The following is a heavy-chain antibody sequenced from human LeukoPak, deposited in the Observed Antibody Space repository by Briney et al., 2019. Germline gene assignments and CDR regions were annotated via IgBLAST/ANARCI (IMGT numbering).Heavy chain of an antibody. CDR1: GFTFSSNY. D-gene: IGHD3-10*01. CDR3: ARDSEGRYYGSGSYYTFDY. V-gene: IGHV3-53*05. J-gene: IGHJ4*02. Sequence: GSLRLSCAASGFTFSSNYMSWVRQAPGKGLEWVSVIYSGGSTYYADSVKGRFTISRDNSRNTLYLQMNSLRAEDTALYYCARDSEGRYYGSGSYYTFDYWGQGTLVTVSS. CDR2: IYSGGST.